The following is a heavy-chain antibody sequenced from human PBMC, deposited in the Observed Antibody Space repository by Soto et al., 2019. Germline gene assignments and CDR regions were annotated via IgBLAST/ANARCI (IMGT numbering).Heavy chain of an antibody. D-gene: IGHD3-22*01. CDR3: ARARADYYDSSGYPLGY. CDR1: GFTSSSYW. V-gene: IGHV3-7*04. CDR2: IKQDGSEK. J-gene: IGHJ4*02. Sequence: EVQLVESGGGLVQPGGSLRLSCAASGFTSSSYWMSWVRQAPGKGLEWVANIKQDGSEKYYVDSVKGRFTISRDNAKNSLYLQMNSLRAEDTAVYYCARARADYYDSSGYPLGYWGQGTLVTVSS.